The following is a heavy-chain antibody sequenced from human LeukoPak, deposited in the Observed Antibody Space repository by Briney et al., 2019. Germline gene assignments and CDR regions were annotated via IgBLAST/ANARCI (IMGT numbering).Heavy chain of an antibody. D-gene: IGHD5-24*01. V-gene: IGHV4-59*12. Sequence: SETLSHTRSVSCVSLSRYYWSWIRPPPRKGLEWIGYLYYSGSTNYNHSLQRRATQPVHRPKHQFSLTLSALTAAGTHVSALPRDPGDGYTPGWFDRWSQGTLVTVSS. CDR3: PRDPGDGYTPGWFDR. CDR2: LYYSGST. J-gene: IGHJ5*02. CDR1: CVSLSRYY.